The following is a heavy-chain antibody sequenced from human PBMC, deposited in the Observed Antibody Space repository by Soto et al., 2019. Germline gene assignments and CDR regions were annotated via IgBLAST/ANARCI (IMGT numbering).Heavy chain of an antibody. CDR3: ARRYGYSFDY. Sequence: QVQLQESGPGLVKPSETLSLTCTVSGGSISSYYWSWIRQPPGKGLEWIGYIYYSGSTNYNPSLKSRVTISVATSNNQFSLRLSSVTAADTAVYYCARRYGYSFDYWGQGTLVTVSS. J-gene: IGHJ4*02. D-gene: IGHD1-1*01. V-gene: IGHV4-59*08. CDR1: GGSISSYY. CDR2: IYYSGST.